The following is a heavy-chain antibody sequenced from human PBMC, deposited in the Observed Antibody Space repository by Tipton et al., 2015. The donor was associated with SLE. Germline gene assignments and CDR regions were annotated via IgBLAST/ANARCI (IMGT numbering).Heavy chain of an antibody. V-gene: IGHV4-39*01. CDR3: ARRGVGATYWYFDR. CDR2: IYYSGIT. J-gene: IGHJ2*01. CDR1: GGSISSGSYY. Sequence: TLSLTCTVSGGSISSGSYYWSWIRQPPGKGLQWIGNIYYSGITHYNPSLKSRVTISVDTSKNQFSLKLSSVTAADTAVYYCARRGVGATYWYFDRWGRGTLVTVSS. D-gene: IGHD1-26*01.